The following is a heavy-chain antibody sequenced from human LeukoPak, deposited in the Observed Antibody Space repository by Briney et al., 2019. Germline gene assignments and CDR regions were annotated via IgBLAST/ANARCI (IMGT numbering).Heavy chain of an antibody. D-gene: IGHD4-23*01. V-gene: IGHV5-51*01. CDR3: ARTPHDYGGNSYYYYYMDV. CDR1: GYSFTSYW. CDR2: IYPGDSDT. Sequence: GESLKISCKGSGYSFTSYWIGWVRQMPGKGLEWMGIIYPGDSDTRYSPSFQGRVTISADKSISTAYLQWSSLKASDTAMYYCARTPHDYGGNSYYYYYMDVWGKGTTVTVSS. J-gene: IGHJ6*03.